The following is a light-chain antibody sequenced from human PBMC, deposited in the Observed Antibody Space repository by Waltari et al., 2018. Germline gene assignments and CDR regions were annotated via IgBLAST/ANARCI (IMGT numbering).Light chain of an antibody. CDR2: DAS. V-gene: IGKV1-33*01. CDR1: QDISNH. Sequence: DIQMTQSPSSQSASVGDRVTLTCQASQDISNHLNWYQHKAGKAPNLLIYDASTLEAGVPSRFSGSGSGTAFTLTISSLQPEDIATYYCQQYDHPPYTFGQGTKLDI. J-gene: IGKJ2*01. CDR3: QQYDHPPYT.